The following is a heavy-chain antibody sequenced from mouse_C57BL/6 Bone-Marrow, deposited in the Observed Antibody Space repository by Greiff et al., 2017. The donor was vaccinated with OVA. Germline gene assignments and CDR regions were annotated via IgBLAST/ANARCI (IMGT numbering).Heavy chain of an antibody. CDR1: GYTFTSYG. Sequence: QVQLQQSGAELARPGASVKLSCKASGYTFTSYGISWVKQRTGQGLEWIGEIYPRSGNTYYNEKFKGKATLTADKSSSTAYMELRSLTSEDSAVYFCARWGLSTTVVAVDYWGQGTTLTVSS. CDR2: IYPRSGNT. D-gene: IGHD1-1*01. CDR3: ARWGLSTTVVAVDY. J-gene: IGHJ2*01. V-gene: IGHV1-81*01.